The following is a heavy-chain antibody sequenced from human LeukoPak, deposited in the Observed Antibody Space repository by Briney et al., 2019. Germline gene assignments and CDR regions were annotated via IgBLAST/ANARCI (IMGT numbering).Heavy chain of an antibody. J-gene: IGHJ4*02. CDR2: IDWDDDK. V-gene: IGHV2-70*01. CDR3: ARIRRDYDSSGYYYLTDD. Sequence: SGPTLVPPTQTLTLICTFSGFSLATRRMCVSWIRQPPGKALEWLALIDWDDDKYYSTSLKTRLTISKDTSKNQAVLTMTYMDTVDTATYYCARIRRDYDSSGYYYLTDDWGQGTLVTVSS. D-gene: IGHD3-22*01. CDR1: GFSLATRRMC.